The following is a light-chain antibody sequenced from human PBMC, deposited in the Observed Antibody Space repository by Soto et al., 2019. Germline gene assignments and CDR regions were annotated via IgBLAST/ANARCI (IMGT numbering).Light chain of an antibody. Sequence: DIQMTQSPSTLSGSVGDRVTITCRAGQTISSWLAWYQQKPGKAPKLLIYKASTLKSGVPSRFSGSGSGTDFTLTISSLQPEDFATYYCQHYNSYSEAFGQGTKVDI. CDR2: KAS. J-gene: IGKJ1*01. CDR1: QTISSW. V-gene: IGKV1-5*03. CDR3: QHYNSYSEA.